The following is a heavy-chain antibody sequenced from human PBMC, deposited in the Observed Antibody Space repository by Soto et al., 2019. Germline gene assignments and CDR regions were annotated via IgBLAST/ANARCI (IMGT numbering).Heavy chain of an antibody. D-gene: IGHD5-18*01. V-gene: IGHV4-30-4*01. CDR2: IYYSGST. CDR1: VGSISSGDYY. Sequence: SETLSLTCTVSVGSISSGDYYWSWIRQPPGKGLEWIGYIYYSGSTYYNPSLKSRVTISVDTSKNQFSLKLSSVTAADTAVYYCARVDTAMVTPWFDPWGQGTLVTVSS. J-gene: IGHJ5*02. CDR3: ARVDTAMVTPWFDP.